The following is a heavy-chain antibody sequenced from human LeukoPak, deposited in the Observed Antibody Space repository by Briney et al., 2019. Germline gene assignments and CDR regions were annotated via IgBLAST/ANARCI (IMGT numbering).Heavy chain of an antibody. V-gene: IGHV4-59*08. CDR1: GGSISSYY. D-gene: IGHD6-19*01. CDR3: ARMQGSGWYGYFDY. CDR2: IYYSGST. Sequence: SETLSLTCTVSGGSISSYYWSWIRQPPGKGLEWIGYIYYSGSTNYNPSLKSRVTISVDTSKNQFSLKLSSATAADTAVYYCARMQGSGWYGYFDYWGQGTLVTVSS. J-gene: IGHJ4*02.